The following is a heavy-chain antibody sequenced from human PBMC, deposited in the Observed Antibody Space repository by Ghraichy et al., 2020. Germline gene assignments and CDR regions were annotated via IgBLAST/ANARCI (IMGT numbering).Heavy chain of an antibody. D-gene: IGHD3-22*01. Sequence: SETLSLTCTVSGASISSDGYAWNWIRQHPGKGLEWIGNMDYSGPYYNASLKSRVTISKDNSKNQIALKLTSVTAADTAVYFCARGNYDGGVDSGLDVWGQGTTVTVSS. CDR1: GASISSDGYA. J-gene: IGHJ6*02. CDR3: ARGNYDGGVDSGLDV. V-gene: IGHV4-31*03. CDR2: MDYSGP.